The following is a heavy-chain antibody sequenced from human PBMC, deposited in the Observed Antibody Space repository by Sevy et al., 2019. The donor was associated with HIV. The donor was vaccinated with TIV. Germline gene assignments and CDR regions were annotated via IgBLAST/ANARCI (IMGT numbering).Heavy chain of an antibody. Sequence: GGSLRLSCAASGFTFSSYAMSWVRQAPGKGLEWVAVISYDGSKKNHAESMKGRFTISRDNSKNTLYLEMSSLRPEDTAVYYCAHSSGLYGYYYGMDVWGQGTTVTVSS. J-gene: IGHJ6*02. D-gene: IGHD1-26*01. V-gene: IGHV3-30*03. CDR3: AHSSGLYGYYYGMDV. CDR2: ISYDGSKK. CDR1: GFTFSSYA.